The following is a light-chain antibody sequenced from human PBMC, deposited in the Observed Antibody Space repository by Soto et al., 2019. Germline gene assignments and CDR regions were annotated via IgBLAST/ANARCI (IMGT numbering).Light chain of an antibody. Sequence: DIQMTQSPSSLSASVGDRVTITCRASQTISSYLNWYQQKPGKAPKLLIFAASSLQSDVPSRFSGSGSGTDFTLTISSLQPEDFATYYCQQSYSTPSITFGQGTRLEIK. J-gene: IGKJ5*01. CDR1: QTISSY. CDR2: AAS. CDR3: QQSYSTPSIT. V-gene: IGKV1-39*01.